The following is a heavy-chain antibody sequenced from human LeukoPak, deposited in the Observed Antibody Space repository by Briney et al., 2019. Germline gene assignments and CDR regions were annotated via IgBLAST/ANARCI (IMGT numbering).Heavy chain of an antibody. CDR2: ISANGGST. J-gene: IGHJ4*02. Sequence: PGGSLRLSCAASGFTFSSYAMSWVRQAPGKGLDWVSGISANGGSTYYADSVKGRFTISRDNSKNTLYLQMNSLRAEDTAVYYCARVGGYSYGYDYWGQGTLVTVSS. CDR1: GFTFSSYA. D-gene: IGHD5-18*01. V-gene: IGHV3-23*01. CDR3: ARVGGYSYGYDY.